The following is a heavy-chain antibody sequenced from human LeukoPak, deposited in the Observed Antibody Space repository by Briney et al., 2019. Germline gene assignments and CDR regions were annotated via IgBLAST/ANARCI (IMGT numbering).Heavy chain of an antibody. CDR1: GFTFSSYG. CDR2: IWYDGSNK. CDR3: ARDRSGAGLDY. D-gene: IGHD6-25*01. V-gene: IGHV3-33*01. Sequence: GGSLRLSCAASGFTFSSYGMHWVRQAPGKGLEWVAVIWYDGSNKYYADSVKGRFTISRDNSKNTLYLQMNSLRAEDTAVYYCARDRSGAGLDYWGQGTLVTVSS. J-gene: IGHJ4*02.